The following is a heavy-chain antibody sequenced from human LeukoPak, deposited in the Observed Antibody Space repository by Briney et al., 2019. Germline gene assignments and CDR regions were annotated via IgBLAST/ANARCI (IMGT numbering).Heavy chain of an antibody. CDR1: GGSISSSSYY. J-gene: IGHJ5*02. D-gene: IGHD2-15*01. CDR3: ARRCSGGSCYSDWFDP. Sequence: SETLSLTCTVSGGSISSSSYYWGWIRQPPGKGLEWIGSIYYSESTYYNPSLKSRVTISVDTSKNQFSLKLSSVTAADTAVYYCARRCSGGSCYSDWFDPWGQGTLVTVSS. V-gene: IGHV4-39*01. CDR2: IYYSEST.